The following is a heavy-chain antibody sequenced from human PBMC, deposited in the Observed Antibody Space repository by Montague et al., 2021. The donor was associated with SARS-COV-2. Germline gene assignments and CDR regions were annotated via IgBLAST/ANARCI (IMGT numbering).Heavy chain of an antibody. Sequence: SETLSLTCSVSGASMNSYYWTWVRQPPGKGLQWIGYTYYSGSTSYDPSLQSRLTMTVDSSKNQFTLSLRSVTAADSAVYYCARVQRVNGVLPHFDYRGQGLSVTVSS. D-gene: IGHD2-8*01. CDR2: TYYSGST. J-gene: IGHJ4*02. V-gene: IGHV4-59*01. CDR1: GASMNSYY. CDR3: ARVQRVNGVLPHFDY.